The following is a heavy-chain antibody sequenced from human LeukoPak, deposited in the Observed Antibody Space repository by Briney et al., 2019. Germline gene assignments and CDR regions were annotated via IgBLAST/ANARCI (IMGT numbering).Heavy chain of an antibody. J-gene: IGHJ4*02. CDR1: GYSLSNGFY. CDR2: IFHTGNT. D-gene: IGHD1-26*01. CDR3: ARLRYSGSSLGAFDY. V-gene: IGHV4-38-2*01. Sequence: ASETLSLTCAVSGYSLSNGFYWGWIRQPPGNGLEWIGSIFHTGNTYYNPSLKSRLTISVDTSKNQFSLQLRSVTAADTAVYYCARLRYSGSSLGAFDYWGQGTLVTVSS.